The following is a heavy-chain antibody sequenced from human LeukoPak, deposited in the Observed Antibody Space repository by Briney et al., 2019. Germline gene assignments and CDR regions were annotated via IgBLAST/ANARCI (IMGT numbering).Heavy chain of an antibody. CDR2: ISSSSSYI. V-gene: IGHV3-21*01. CDR1: GFTFSSYS. Sequence: GGSLRLSCAASGFTFSSYSMNWVRQAPGKWLEWVSSISSSSSYIYYADSVKGRFTISRDNAKNSLYLQMNSLRAEDTAVYYCARGGHYGSGSYYNVNWRQGTLVTVSS. J-gene: IGHJ4*02. CDR3: ARGGHYGSGSYYNVN. D-gene: IGHD3-10*01.